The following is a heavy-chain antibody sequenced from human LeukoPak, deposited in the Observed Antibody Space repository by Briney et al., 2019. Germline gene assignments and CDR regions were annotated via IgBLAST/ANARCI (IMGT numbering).Heavy chain of an antibody. D-gene: IGHD2-2*01. CDR3: ARSTLYQLLWLNWFDP. Sequence: ASVKVSCKASGYTFTGYYMHWVRQAPGQGLEWMGWISAYNGNTNYAQKLQGRVTMTTDTSTSTAYMELSSLRSEDTAVYYCARSTLYQLLWLNWFDPWGQGTLVTVSS. CDR2: ISAYNGNT. J-gene: IGHJ5*02. V-gene: IGHV1-18*04. CDR1: GYTFTGYY.